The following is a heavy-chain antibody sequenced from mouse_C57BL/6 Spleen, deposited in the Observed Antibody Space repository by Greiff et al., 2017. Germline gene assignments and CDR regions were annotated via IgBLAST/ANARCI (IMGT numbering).Heavy chain of an antibody. J-gene: IGHJ4*01. CDR2: INPNNGGT. CDR1: GYTFTDYY. V-gene: IGHV1-26*01. Sequence: EVQLQQSGPELVKPGASVKISCKASGYTFTDYYMNWVKQSHGKSLEWIGEINPNNGGTSYNQKFKGKATLTVDKSSSTAYMDLRSLTSEDSAGYYWARGSGGSSFMDVWGTGTSVTVSS. CDR3: ARGSGGSSFMDV. D-gene: IGHD1-1*01.